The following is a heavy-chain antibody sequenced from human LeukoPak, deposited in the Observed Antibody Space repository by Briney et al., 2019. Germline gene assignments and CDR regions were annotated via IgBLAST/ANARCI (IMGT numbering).Heavy chain of an antibody. CDR2: ISGGGGSI. Sequence: GGSLRLSCAASGFTMSSYALTWVRQAQGRGLEWVSAISGGGGSIYYADSVKGRFTLSRDNSKNTLYLQMNSLRVEDTAVYYCAKDKASGSQCMDVWGQGTTVTVSS. J-gene: IGHJ6*02. D-gene: IGHD3-10*01. CDR1: GFTMSSYA. CDR3: AKDKASGSQCMDV. V-gene: IGHV3-23*01.